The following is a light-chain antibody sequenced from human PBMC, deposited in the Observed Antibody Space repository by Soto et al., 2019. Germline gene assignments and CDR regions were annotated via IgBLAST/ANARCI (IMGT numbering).Light chain of an antibody. CDR2: SNN. J-gene: IGLJ1*01. V-gene: IGLV1-44*01. Sequence: QSVLTQPPSASGTPGQRVTISCSGSNSNVGRNVVNWYQQFPGAVPKLLIYSNNQRPSGIPERFSASKSGTSASLAITGLQSEDEADYYCAAWDDTLSNYVFGTGTKLTVL. CDR1: NSNVGRNV. CDR3: AAWDDTLSNYV.